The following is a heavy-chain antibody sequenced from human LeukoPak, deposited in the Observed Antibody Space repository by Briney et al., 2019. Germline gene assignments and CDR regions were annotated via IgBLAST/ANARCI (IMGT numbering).Heavy chain of an antibody. CDR3: ARHGYSSGSLTWFDP. CDR1: GGSISSYY. D-gene: IGHD6-19*01. V-gene: IGHV4-59*01. Sequence: PSETLSLTCTASGGSISSYYWSWIRQPPGKGLEWIGYIYYSGSTNYNPSLKSRGTISVDTSKNKFSLKLSSVTAADTAVYYCARHGYSSGSLTWFDPWGQGTQVTVSS. CDR2: IYYSGST. J-gene: IGHJ5*02.